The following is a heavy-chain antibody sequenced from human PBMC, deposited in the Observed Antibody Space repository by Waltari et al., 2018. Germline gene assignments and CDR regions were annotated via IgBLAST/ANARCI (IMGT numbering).Heavy chain of an antibody. V-gene: IGHV3-30-3*01. CDR2: ISYDGSNK. Sequence: QVQLVESGGGVVKPGRSLRLSCAASGFTFSSYAMHWVRQAPGKGLEWVAVISYDGSNKYYADSVKGRFTISRENSKNTLYLQMNSLRAEDTAVYYCARGAWVAKDYWGQGTLVTVSS. CDR3: ARGAWVAKDY. CDR1: GFTFSSYA. J-gene: IGHJ4*02. D-gene: IGHD5-12*01.